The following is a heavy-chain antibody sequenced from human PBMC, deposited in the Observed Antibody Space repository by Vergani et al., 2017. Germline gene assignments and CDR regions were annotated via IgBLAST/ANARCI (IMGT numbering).Heavy chain of an antibody. J-gene: IGHJ6*03. CDR2: IYYSGST. CDR1: GYSISSGYY. Sequence: QVQLQESGPGLVKPSETLSLTCAVSGYSISSGYYWGWIRQPPGKGLEWIGYIYYSGSTNYNPSLKSRVTISVDTSKNQFSLKLSSVTAADTAVYYCARGGSIVATRYMDVWGKGTTVTVSS. CDR3: ARGGSIVATRYMDV. D-gene: IGHD5-12*01. V-gene: IGHV4-38-2*01.